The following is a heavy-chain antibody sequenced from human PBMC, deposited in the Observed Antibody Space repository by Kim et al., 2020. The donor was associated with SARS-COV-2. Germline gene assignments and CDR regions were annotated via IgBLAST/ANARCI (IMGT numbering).Heavy chain of an antibody. D-gene: IGHD3-16*01. CDR2: INHSGST. CDR3: AREGGGMDV. Sequence: SETLSLTCAVYGGSFSGYYWSWIRQPPGKGLEWIGEINHSGSTNYNPSLKSRVTISVDTSKNQFSLKLSSVTAADTAVYYCAREGGGMDVWGKGTTVTVSS. CDR1: GGSFSGYY. J-gene: IGHJ6*03. V-gene: IGHV4-34*01.